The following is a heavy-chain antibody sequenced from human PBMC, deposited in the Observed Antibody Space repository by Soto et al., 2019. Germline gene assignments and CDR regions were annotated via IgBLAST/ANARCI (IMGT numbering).Heavy chain of an antibody. Sequence: SQTLSLTCAISGDSVSSNSAAWNWIRQSPSRSLEWLGRTYYRSKWYNDYAVSVKSRITINPDTSKNQFSLQLNSVTPEDTAVYYCARGRDYDFWSGYYSYYYGMDVWGQGTTVTVSS. D-gene: IGHD3-3*01. CDR2: TYYRSKWYN. CDR1: GDSVSSNSAA. J-gene: IGHJ6*02. V-gene: IGHV6-1*01. CDR3: ARGRDYDFWSGYYSYYYGMDV.